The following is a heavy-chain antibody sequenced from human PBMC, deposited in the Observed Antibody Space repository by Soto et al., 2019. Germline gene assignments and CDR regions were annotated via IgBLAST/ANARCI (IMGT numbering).Heavy chain of an antibody. CDR1: GFTFTSYG. D-gene: IGHD3-10*01. J-gene: IGHJ5*02. CDR2: ILYDGSNK. Sequence: GSLRLSCATSGFTFTSYGMPWVRQAPGQGLALVAVILYDGSNKYYAVFVKGRFTISRDNSKNMLFLQMNSLRAEDTAVYYCASDLSDYYGSGSYYSWFDPWGQGTLVTVSS. CDR3: ASDLSDYYGSGSYYSWFDP. V-gene: IGHV3-33*08.